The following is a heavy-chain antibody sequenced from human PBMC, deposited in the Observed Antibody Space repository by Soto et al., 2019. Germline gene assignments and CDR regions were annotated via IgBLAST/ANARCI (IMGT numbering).Heavy chain of an antibody. Sequence: QVQLVQSGAEVKKPGSSVKVSCKASGGTFSPYTINWVRQAPGQGLEWMGRIIPFLGVTNYAQKFQARVKITADKSTSTAYMELSGLRFEDTAVYYCARDWESSVSTWSFGGFWVRGPLVTVSS. CDR2: IIPFLGVT. CDR3: ARDWESSVSTWSFGGF. J-gene: IGHJ4*02. CDR1: GGTFSPYT. V-gene: IGHV1-69*08. D-gene: IGHD3-16*01.